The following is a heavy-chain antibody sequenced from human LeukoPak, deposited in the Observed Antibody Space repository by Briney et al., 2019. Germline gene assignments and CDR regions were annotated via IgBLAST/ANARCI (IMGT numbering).Heavy chain of an antibody. D-gene: IGHD6-13*01. V-gene: IGHV3-23*01. CDR3: AKGRMAAAESSGMDV. CDR2: ISGSGGST. CDR1: GFTFSSYA. Sequence: GGSLRLSCAASGFTFSSYAMTWVRQAPGKGLEWVSVISGSGGSTYFADSVKGRFTISRDNSKNTLYLQMNSLRAEDTAVYYCAKGRMAAAESSGMDVWGQGPTVPV. J-gene: IGHJ6*02.